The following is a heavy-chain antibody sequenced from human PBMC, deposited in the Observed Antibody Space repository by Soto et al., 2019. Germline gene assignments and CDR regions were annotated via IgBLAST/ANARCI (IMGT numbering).Heavy chain of an antibody. CDR3: ARSYYDSTGFAVDP. CDR1: GASVSHGY. J-gene: IGHJ5*02. D-gene: IGHD3-22*01. V-gene: IGHV4-59*02. Sequence: QMQLQASGPGLVKPSETLSLTCNVSGASVSHGYWSWIRQPPGKGLEWIGFMYFGGSFNYNPSLTCRATISVETSKNLFSMKLTSVTASDTAVYYCARSYYDSTGFAVDPWGLGTLVTVSS. CDR2: MYFGGSF.